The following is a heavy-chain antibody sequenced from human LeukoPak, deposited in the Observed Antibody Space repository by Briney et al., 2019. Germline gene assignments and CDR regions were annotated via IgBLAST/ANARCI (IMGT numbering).Heavy chain of an antibody. V-gene: IGHV1-24*01. J-gene: IGHJ5*02. CDR2: FDPEDGET. CDR1: GYTLTELS. CDR3: ATRRRVVYYGSGDNWFDP. D-gene: IGHD3-10*01. Sequence: ASVKVSCKVSGYTLTELSMHWVRQAPGKGLEWMGGFDPEDGETIYAQKFQGRVTMTEDTSTDTAYMELSSLRSKDTAVYYCATRRRVVYYGSGDNWFDPWGQGTLVTVSS.